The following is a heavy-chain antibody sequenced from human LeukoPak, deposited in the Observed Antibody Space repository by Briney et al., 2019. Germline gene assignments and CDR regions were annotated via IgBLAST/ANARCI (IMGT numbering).Heavy chain of an antibody. V-gene: IGHV3-21*01. CDR3: ARDRGSYYDSSGYHSFDY. J-gene: IGHJ4*02. CDR1: GFTFSSYW. Sequence: PGGSLRLSCAASGFTFSSYWMHWVRQAPGKGLEWVSSISSSSSYIYYADSVKGRFTISRDNAKNSLYLQMNSLRAEDTAVYYCARDRGSYYDSSGYHSFDYWGQGTLVTVSS. D-gene: IGHD3-22*01. CDR2: ISSSSSYI.